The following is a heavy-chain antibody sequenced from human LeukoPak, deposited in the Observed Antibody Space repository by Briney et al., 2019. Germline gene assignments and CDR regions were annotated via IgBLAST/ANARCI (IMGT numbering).Heavy chain of an antibody. D-gene: IGHD2-15*01. J-gene: IGHJ5*02. CDR1: GYTLTELS. V-gene: IGHV1-24*01. CDR3: ATIFDIVVVVAARRPNWFDP. CDR2: FDPEDGET. Sequence: ASVKVSCKVSGYTLTELSMHWVRQAPGKGLEWMGGFDPEDGETIYAQKFQGRVTMTEDISTDTAYMELSSLRSEDTAVYYCATIFDIVVVVAARRPNWFDPWGQGTLVTVSS.